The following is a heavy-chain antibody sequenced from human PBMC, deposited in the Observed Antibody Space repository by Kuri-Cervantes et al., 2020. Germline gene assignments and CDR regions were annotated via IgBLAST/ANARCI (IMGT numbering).Heavy chain of an antibody. CDR2: ISYDGSNK. CDR1: GFTFSSYG. J-gene: IGHJ4*02. Sequence: LSLTCAASGFTFSSYGMHWVRQAPGKGLEWVAVISYDGSNKYYADSVKGRFTISRDNSKNTLYLQMNSLRAEDTAVYYCAKLRGATDYWGQGTLVTVSS. CDR3: AKLRGATDY. V-gene: IGHV3-30*18. D-gene: IGHD1-26*01.